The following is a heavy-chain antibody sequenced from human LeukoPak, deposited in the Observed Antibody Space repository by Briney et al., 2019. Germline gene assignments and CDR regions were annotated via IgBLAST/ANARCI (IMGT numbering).Heavy chain of an antibody. V-gene: IGHV6-1*01. D-gene: IGHD6-13*01. J-gene: IGHJ6*03. CDR3: ARSFGSAAAGPVRYYYYMDV. CDR1: GDSVSSNSAA. Sequence: SQTLSLTCAISGDSVSSNSAAWNWIRQSPSRGLEWLGRTYYRSKWYNDYAVSVKSRITINPDTSKNQFSLQLNSVTPEDTAVYYCARSFGSAAAGPVRYYYYMDVWGKGTTVTISS. CDR2: TYYRSKWYN.